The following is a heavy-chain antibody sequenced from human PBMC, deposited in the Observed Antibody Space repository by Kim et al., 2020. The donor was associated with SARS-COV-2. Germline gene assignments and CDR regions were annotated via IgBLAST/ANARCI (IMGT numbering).Heavy chain of an antibody. CDR3: ARLDYGDYDEAFDL. D-gene: IGHD4-17*01. CDR2: VYHTGSA. V-gene: IGHV4-59*08. J-gene: IGHJ3*01. Sequence: SETLSLTCAVSGASISGYWSWIRQPPGKSLEWIAYVYHTGSASYNPSLKSRVTISIDTSRNHISLKVTSLTAADTATCYCARLDYGDYDEAFDLWGPGT. CDR1: GASISGY.